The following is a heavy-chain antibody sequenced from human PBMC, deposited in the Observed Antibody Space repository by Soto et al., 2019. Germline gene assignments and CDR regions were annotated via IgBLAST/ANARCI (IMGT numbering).Heavy chain of an antibody. CDR3: AREDYYDSSD. D-gene: IGHD3-22*01. Sequence: QVQLQESGPGLVKPSETLSLTCTVSGGSVSSGSYYWSWIRQPPGKGLEWIGYIYYSGSTNYNPSLMSRVTLPGDTSKNQFPLKVSSVTAADTGVYYCAREDYYDSSDWGEGPLFTVSS. CDR2: IYYSGST. CDR1: GGSVSSGSYY. J-gene: IGHJ4*02. V-gene: IGHV4-61*01.